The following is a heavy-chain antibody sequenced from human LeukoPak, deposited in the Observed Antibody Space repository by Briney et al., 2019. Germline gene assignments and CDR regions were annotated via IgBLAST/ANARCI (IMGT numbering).Heavy chain of an antibody. V-gene: IGHV3-23*01. CDR2: ITGSAGAT. J-gene: IGHJ6*04. CDR1: GLTFSSFA. CDR3: AKIKGATEYYYYAMDV. D-gene: IGHD5-24*01. Sequence: QPGGSLRLSCAVSGLTFSSFAMSWVRQAPGKGLEWVSAITGSAGATWYADAVKGRFTISRDNSKNTMYLQMNSLGAEDTALYYCAKIKGATEYYYYAMDVWGKGTMVSVSS.